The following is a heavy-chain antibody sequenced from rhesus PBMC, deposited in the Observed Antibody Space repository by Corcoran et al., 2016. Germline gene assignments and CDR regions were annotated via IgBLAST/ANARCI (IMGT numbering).Heavy chain of an antibody. V-gene: IGHV3-136*01. D-gene: IGHD2-39*01. J-gene: IGHJ5-1*01. Sequence: EVQLVESGGGLVQPGGSLRLSCAASGFTFNNYDMSWVRQAPGKGQEWVSYITYTGETIYYADSVRGRFTISRDNAKNSLSLQMSSLRAEDTAVYYCVSGRLSRFDVWGPGVLVTVSS. CDR3: VSGRLSRFDV. CDR2: ITYTGETI. CDR1: GFTFNNYD.